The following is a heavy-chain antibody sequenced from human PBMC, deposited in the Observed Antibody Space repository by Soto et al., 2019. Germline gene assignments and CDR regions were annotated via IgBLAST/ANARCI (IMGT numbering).Heavy chain of an antibody. J-gene: IGHJ3*02. D-gene: IGHD3-22*01. CDR2: ISSNGGST. CDR1: GFTFSSYA. Sequence: PGGSLRLCCSASGFTFSSYAMHWVRQAPGKGLEYVSAISSNGGSTYYADSVKGRFTISRDNSKNTLYLQMSSLRAEDTAVYYCVFGYDSSGGAFDIWGQGTMVTGSS. V-gene: IGHV3-64D*08. CDR3: VFGYDSSGGAFDI.